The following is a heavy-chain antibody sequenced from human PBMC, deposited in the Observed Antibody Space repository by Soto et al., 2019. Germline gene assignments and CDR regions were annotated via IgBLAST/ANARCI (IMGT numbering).Heavy chain of an antibody. CDR2: INHSGST. V-gene: IGHV4-34*01. J-gene: IGHJ6*02. CDR3: ARTRCSSTSCYWGYYGMDV. Sequence: SETLSLTCAVYGGSFSGYYWSWIRQPPGKGLEWIGEINHSGSTNYNPSLKSRVTISVDTSKNQFSLKLSSVTVADTAVYYCARTRCSSTSCYWGYYGMDVWGQGTTVTVSS. CDR1: GGSFSGYY. D-gene: IGHD2-2*01.